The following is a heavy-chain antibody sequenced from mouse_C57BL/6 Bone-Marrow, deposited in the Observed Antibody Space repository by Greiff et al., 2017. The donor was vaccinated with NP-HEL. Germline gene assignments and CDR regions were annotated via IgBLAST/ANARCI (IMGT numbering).Heavy chain of an antibody. CDR3: AREVLGPDY. D-gene: IGHD4-1*01. V-gene: IGHV1-19*01. CDR2: INPYNGGT. J-gene: IGHJ2*01. CDR1: GYTFTDYY. Sequence: EVQLQQSGPVLVKPGASVKMSCKASGYTFTDYYMNWVKQSHGKSLEWIGVINPYNGGTSYNQKFKGKATLTVDKSSSTAYMELNSLTSEDSAVYYCAREVLGPDYWGQGTTLTVSS.